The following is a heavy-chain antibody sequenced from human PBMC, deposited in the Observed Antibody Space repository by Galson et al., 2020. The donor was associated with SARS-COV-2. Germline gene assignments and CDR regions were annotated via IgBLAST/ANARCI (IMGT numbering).Heavy chain of an antibody. D-gene: IGHD3-10*01. CDR1: GFTFSSYA. V-gene: IGHV3-30*04. CDR3: ADSVLLWFGELSH. Sequence: GESLKLSCAASGFTFSSYAMHWVRQAPGKGLEWVAVISYDGSNKYYADSVKGRFTISRDNSKNTLYLQMNSLSAEDTAVYYCADSVLLWFGELSHWGQGTRVTVSS. CDR2: ISYDGSNK. J-gene: IGHJ4*02.